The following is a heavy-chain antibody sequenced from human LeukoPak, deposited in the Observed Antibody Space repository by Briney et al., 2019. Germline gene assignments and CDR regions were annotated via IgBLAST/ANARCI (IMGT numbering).Heavy chain of an antibody. J-gene: IGHJ3*02. Sequence: GGSLRLSCAASGFTFSSYAMSWVRQAPGKGLEWVSAISGSGSSTYYADSVKGRFTISRDNSKSTLYLEMNSLRAEDTAVYYCAKGSRYNWKADAFDIWGQGTMVTLSS. CDR1: GFTFSSYA. CDR3: AKGSRYNWKADAFDI. D-gene: IGHD1-20*01. CDR2: ISGSGSST. V-gene: IGHV3-23*01.